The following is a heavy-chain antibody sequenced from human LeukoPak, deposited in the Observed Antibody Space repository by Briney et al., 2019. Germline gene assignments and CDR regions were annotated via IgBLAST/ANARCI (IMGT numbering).Heavy chain of an antibody. V-gene: IGHV5-51*01. Sequence: GESLKISCKGSGYSFTSYWIGWVRQMPGKGLEWMGTIYPGDSDTRYSPSFQGQVTISADKSISTAYLQWSSLKASDTAMYYCARLGLGYDFWSGGTFDYWGQGTLVTVSS. CDR1: GYSFTSYW. D-gene: IGHD3-3*01. CDR2: IYPGDSDT. J-gene: IGHJ4*02. CDR3: ARLGLGYDFWSGGTFDY.